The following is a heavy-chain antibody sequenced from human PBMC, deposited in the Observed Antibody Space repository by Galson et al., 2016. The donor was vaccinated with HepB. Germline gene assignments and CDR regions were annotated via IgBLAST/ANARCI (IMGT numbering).Heavy chain of an antibody. CDR2: ISSDGSEK. J-gene: IGHJ4*02. V-gene: IGHV3-30*04. CDR3: ARGGLPTVTIGY. CDR1: GFTFSSYA. Sequence: SLRLSCAASGFTFSSYAMHWVRQAPGKGLEWEAVISSDGSEKYYADSVEGRFTISRDNSKSTLDLQMNSLRGDDTAIYYCARGGLPTVTIGYWGQGTLVTVSS. D-gene: IGHD4-17*01.